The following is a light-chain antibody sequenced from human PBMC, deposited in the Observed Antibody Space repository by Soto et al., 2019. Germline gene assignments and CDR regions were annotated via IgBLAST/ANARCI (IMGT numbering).Light chain of an antibody. CDR1: QSVTSY. CDR3: QQRSNWPPSIT. J-gene: IGKJ5*01. CDR2: DAS. Sequence: EVGLTLSAAALSLSTGERATLSCRASQSVTSYLAWYQQKPGQAPSLLIYDASNRATGVPARFSGSGSGTDFTLTISSLEPEDFAVYYCQQRSNWPPSITFCQGTRLEIK. V-gene: IGKV3-11*01.